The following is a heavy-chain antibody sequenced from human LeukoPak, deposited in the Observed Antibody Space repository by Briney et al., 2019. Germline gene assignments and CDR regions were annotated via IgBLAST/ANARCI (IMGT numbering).Heavy chain of an antibody. Sequence: GGSLRLSCSASGFTFSRREMACVSQAPGKGLEWVSYLSYNAKTVLHADSVKGRFNISRDNAKNSLFLQMDSLRVEDTAFYFCARASYTGFDLHFDQWGQGTLVTVSS. CDR1: GFTFSRRE. CDR2: LSYNAKTV. J-gene: IGHJ4*02. V-gene: IGHV3-48*03. D-gene: IGHD5-12*01. CDR3: ARASYTGFDLHFDQ.